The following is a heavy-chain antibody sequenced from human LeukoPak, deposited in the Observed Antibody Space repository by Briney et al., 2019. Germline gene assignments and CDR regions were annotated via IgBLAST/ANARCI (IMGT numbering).Heavy chain of an antibody. CDR2: INPNSGGT. J-gene: IGHJ4*02. CDR3: ARDRVGTNDY. V-gene: IGHV1-2*02. CDR1: GYTFTGYY. Sequence: GSVKVSRKASGYTFTGYYMHWVRQAPGQGLEWMGWINPNSGGTNYAQKFQGRVTMTTDTSTSTAYMELRSLRSDDTAVYYCARDRVGTNDYWGQGTLVTVSS. D-gene: IGHD1-26*01.